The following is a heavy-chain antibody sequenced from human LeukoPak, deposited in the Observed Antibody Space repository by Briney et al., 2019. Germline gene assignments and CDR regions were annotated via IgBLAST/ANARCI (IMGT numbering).Heavy chain of an antibody. CDR3: ARGSPLSYYDYVWGSYRPPVVSSYFDY. V-gene: IGHV3-23*01. Sequence: PGGSLRLSCAASGFTFSSYAMSWVRQAPGKGLEWVSAISGSGGSTYCADSVKGRFTISRDNSKNTLYLQMNSLRAEDTAVYYCARGSPLSYYDYVWGSYRPPVVSSYFDYWGQGTLVTVSS. CDR1: GFTFSSYA. J-gene: IGHJ4*02. D-gene: IGHD3-16*02. CDR2: ISGSGGST.